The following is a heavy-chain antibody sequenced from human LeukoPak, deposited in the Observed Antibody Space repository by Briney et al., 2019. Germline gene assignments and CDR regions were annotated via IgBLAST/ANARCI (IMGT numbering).Heavy chain of an antibody. D-gene: IGHD3-10*01. V-gene: IGHV3-30-3*01. CDR2: ISYDGSNK. Sequence: GRSLRLSCAASGFTFSSYAMHWVRQAPGKGLEGVAVISYDGSNKYYADSVKGRFTISRDNSKNTLYLQMNSLRAEDTAVYYCARITVRGVEEDYWGQGTLVTVSS. J-gene: IGHJ4*02. CDR1: GFTFSSYA. CDR3: ARITVRGVEEDY.